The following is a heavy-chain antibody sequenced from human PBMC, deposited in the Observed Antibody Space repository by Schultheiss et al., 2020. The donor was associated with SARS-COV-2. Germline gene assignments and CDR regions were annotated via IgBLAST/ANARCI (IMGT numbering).Heavy chain of an antibody. Sequence: ASVKVSCKASGYTFTSYGISWVRQAPGQGLEWMGWISAYNGNTNYAQKFQGRVTITRDTSASTAYMELSSLRSEDTAVYYCATLGFVVVTATPARDDAFDIWGQGTMVTVSS. CDR3: ATLGFVVVTATPARDDAFDI. J-gene: IGHJ3*02. CDR1: GYTFTSYG. D-gene: IGHD2-21*02. V-gene: IGHV1-18*01. CDR2: ISAYNGNT.